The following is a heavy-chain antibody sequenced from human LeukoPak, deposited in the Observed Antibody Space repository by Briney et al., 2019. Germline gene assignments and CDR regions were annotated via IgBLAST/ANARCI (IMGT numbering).Heavy chain of an antibody. CDR1: GASISSYY. V-gene: IGHV4-59*01. J-gene: IGHJ3*02. D-gene: IGHD2-15*01. CDR3: ARDYCSGGSCYDAFDI. Sequence: PSETLSLTCTVSGASISSYYWSWIRQPPGKGLEWIGYIYYSGSTNYNPSLKSRVTISVDTSKNQFSLKLSSVTAADTAVYYCARDYCSGGSCYDAFDIWGQGTMVTVSS. CDR2: IYYSGST.